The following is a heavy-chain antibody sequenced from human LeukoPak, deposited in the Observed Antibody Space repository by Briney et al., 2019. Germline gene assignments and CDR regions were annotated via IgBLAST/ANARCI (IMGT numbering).Heavy chain of an antibody. CDR1: GYTFTSYA. CDR3: ARAHCSGGSCYYFDY. V-gene: IGHV1-8*01. CDR2: MNPTSGNT. Sequence: GASVKVSCKASGYTFTSYAINWVRQATGQGLEWMGWMNPTSGNTGYAQKFQGRVNMTRNTSISTAYMELSSLRSEDTAVYYCARAHCSGGSCYYFDYWGQGTLVTVSS. J-gene: IGHJ4*02. D-gene: IGHD2-15*01.